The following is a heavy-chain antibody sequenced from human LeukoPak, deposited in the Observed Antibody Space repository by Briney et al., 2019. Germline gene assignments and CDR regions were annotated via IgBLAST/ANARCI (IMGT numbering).Heavy chain of an antibody. CDR1: GYTFTSYG. CDR2: ISAYNGNT. D-gene: IGHD3-10*01. J-gene: IGHJ4*02. V-gene: IGHV1-18*04. CDR3: ARDLRHNMVRGVMGPLNY. Sequence: ASVKVSCKASGYTFTSYGISWVRQAPGQGLEWMVWISAYNGNTNYAQKHQGRVTMTTDTSTSTAYMELRSLRSDDTAVYFCARDLRHNMVRGVMGPLNYWGQGTLVSVSS.